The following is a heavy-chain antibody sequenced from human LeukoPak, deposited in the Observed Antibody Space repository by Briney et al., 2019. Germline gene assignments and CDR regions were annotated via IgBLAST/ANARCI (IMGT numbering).Heavy chain of an antibody. CDR3: AKDIPPTVAGRLGYYYGMDV. D-gene: IGHD6-19*01. CDR1: GFTFSSYS. CDR2: ISSSSSYI. Sequence: PGGSLRLSCAASGFTFSSYSMNWVRQAPGKGLEWVSSISSSSSYIYYADSVKGRFTISRDNAKNSLYLQMNSLRAEDTAVYYCAKDIPPTVAGRLGYYYGMDVWGQGTTVTVSS. J-gene: IGHJ6*02. V-gene: IGHV3-21*01.